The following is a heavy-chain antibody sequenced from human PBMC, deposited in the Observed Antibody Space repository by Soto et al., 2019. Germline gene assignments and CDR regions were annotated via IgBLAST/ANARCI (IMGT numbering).Heavy chain of an antibody. Sequence: XTLSLSCTVSGGSISSSSYYWGWIRQPPGKGLEWIGSIYYSGSTYYNPSLKSRVTISVDTSKNQFSLKLSSVTAADTAVYYCARLRPTGRYYFDCWGQGTLVTVSS. V-gene: IGHV4-39*01. CDR3: ARLRPTGRYYFDC. CDR2: IYYSGST. CDR1: GGSISSSSYY. D-gene: IGHD3-16*02. J-gene: IGHJ4*02.